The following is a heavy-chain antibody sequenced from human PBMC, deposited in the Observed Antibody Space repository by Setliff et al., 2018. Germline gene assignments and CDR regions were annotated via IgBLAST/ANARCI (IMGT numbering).Heavy chain of an antibody. CDR1: GFTFSNAW. V-gene: IGHV3-15*01. D-gene: IGHD3-10*01. CDR3: ARPTSMVRGVISGGDY. CDR2: IKSKTDGGTT. J-gene: IGHJ4*02. Sequence: GGSLRLSCAASGFTFSNAWMSWVRQAPGKGLEWVGRIKSKTDGGTTDYAAPVKGRFTISRDNAKNSLYLQMNSLRAEDTAVYYCARPTSMVRGVISGGDYWGQGTLVTVSS.